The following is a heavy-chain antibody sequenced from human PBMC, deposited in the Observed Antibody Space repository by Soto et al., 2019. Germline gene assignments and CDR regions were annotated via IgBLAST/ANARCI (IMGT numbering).Heavy chain of an antibody. Sequence: PPQALSITCAISGDSVSSNSAAWNWIRHSPSRGLEWLGRTYYRSKWYNDYAVSMRSRITINPDTTKNQFSLQLNSATPEDTAVYYCATWRFDYWGQGTLVTVSS. CDR1: GDSVSSNSAA. CDR2: TYYRSKWYN. CDR3: ATWRFDY. V-gene: IGHV6-1*01. J-gene: IGHJ4*02.